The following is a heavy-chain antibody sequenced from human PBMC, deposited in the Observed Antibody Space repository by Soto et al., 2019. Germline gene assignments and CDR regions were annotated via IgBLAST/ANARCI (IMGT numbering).Heavy chain of an antibody. CDR1: GGSISSGGYY. V-gene: IGHV4-31*03. CDR3: AREAAGILNWFDP. J-gene: IGHJ5*02. D-gene: IGHD6-25*01. Sequence: QVQLQESGPGLVKPTQTLSLTCTVSGGSISSGGYYWSWIRQHPGKGLEWIGYIYHSGSTYYNPSLKSRVTISVETSKNQFSLKLSFVTAADTAVYYCAREAAGILNWFDPWGQGTLVTVSS. CDR2: IYHSGST.